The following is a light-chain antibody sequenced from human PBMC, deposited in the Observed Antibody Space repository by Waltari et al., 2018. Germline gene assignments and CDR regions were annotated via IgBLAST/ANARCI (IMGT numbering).Light chain of an antibody. CDR2: DNG. CDR1: SSDIGAGYL. Sequence: QSVLTQPPSVSGAPGQRVTISCTGSSSDIGAGYLVHWYQQLPGTAPKLLIYDNGHRPAGVPDRCSGSKSGHSASLAITGLQAEDEADYYCQSVDYRLDGSRVFGGGTKLTVL. CDR3: QSVDYRLDGSRV. V-gene: IGLV1-40*01. J-gene: IGLJ3*02.